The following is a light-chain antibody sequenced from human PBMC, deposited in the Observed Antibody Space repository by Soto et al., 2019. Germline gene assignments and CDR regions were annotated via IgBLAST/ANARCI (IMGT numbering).Light chain of an antibody. CDR3: QQYNNWPPYT. CDR2: GAS. CDR1: QSVSSN. J-gene: IGKJ2*01. V-gene: IGKV3-15*01. Sequence: EIVMTQSPATLSVSPGERATLSCRASQSVSSNLAWYQQKPGQAPRLLIYGASTRATGIPARFSGSGSGTEFPLTISSLQSEDFVVYYCQQYNNWPPYTFGQGIKLEIK.